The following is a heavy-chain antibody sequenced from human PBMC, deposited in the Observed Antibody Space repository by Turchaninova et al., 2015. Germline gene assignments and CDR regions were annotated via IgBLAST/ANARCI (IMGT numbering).Heavy chain of an antibody. J-gene: IGHJ4*02. Sequence: QMQLQESGPGLVKPSETLSLTCTLPGGPIISTPYSWGWIGQPPGKGLEWIGNIYYSGRTSYNPSLKSRVTISVDTSKNQFSLKLTSVTAADTAVYYCATYLSWGQGTLVTVSS. CDR1: GGPIISTPYS. CDR3: ATYLS. CDR2: IYYSGRT. V-gene: IGHV4-39*01.